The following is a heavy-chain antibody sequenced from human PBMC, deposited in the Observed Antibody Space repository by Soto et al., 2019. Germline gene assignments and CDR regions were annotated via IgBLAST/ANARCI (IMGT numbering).Heavy chain of an antibody. Sequence: EVQLVESGGGLVQPGGSLKLSCAASGFSFSASAMHWVRQASGKGLEWVGRVRSKANNFATAYAASVEGRFTISRDDSKSTAYLQMNSLKTEETAVYYCTRQGGNCGGGSCHAFNDYWGQGILVTVSS. CDR2: VRSKANNFAT. V-gene: IGHV3-73*01. J-gene: IGHJ4*02. D-gene: IGHD2-15*01. CDR3: TRQGGNCGGGSCHAFNDY. CDR1: GFSFSASA.